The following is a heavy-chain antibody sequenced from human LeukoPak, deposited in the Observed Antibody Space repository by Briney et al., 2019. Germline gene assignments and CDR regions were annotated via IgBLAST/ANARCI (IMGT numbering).Heavy chain of an antibody. CDR1: GFTSSNFA. D-gene: IGHD6-13*01. CDR3: AKGPYSTSWYGYFDY. Sequence: GGSLRLSCAASGFTSSNFAMSWVRQAPGKGLEWVSDISAGGGSTYYADFVKGRFTISRDNSKNTMYLQMNSLRAEDTAVYYCAKGPYSTSWYGYFDYWGQGTLVTVSS. CDR2: ISAGGGST. V-gene: IGHV3-23*01. J-gene: IGHJ4*02.